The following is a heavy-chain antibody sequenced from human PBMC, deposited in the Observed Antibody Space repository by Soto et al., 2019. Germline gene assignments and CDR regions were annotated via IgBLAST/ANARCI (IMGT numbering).Heavy chain of an antibody. J-gene: IGHJ6*02. CDR1: GYTFTSYA. V-gene: IGHV1-3*01. CDR3: ARPGPGTTPGYYYGMDV. Sequence: DSVKVSCKASGYTFTSYAMHWVRQAPGQRLEWMGWINAGNGNTKYSQKFQGRVTITRDTSASTAYMELSSLRSEDTAVYYCARPGPGTTPGYYYGMDVWGQGTTVTVSS. D-gene: IGHD1-7*01. CDR2: INAGNGNT.